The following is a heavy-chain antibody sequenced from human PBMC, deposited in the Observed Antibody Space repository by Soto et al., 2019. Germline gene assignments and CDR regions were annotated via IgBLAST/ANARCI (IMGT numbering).Heavy chain of an antibody. Sequence: GGSLRLSCVASGSTFSTYDMNWVRQAPGKGLEWVSSINRASIYIYYADSVRGRFTISRDNAKNSLYLQMGSLRVEDTAVYYCARRTVTTYHYFDYWGQGTLVTVSS. CDR2: INRASIYI. CDR3: ARRTVTTYHYFDY. CDR1: GSTFSTYD. V-gene: IGHV3-21*01. J-gene: IGHJ4*02. D-gene: IGHD4-17*01.